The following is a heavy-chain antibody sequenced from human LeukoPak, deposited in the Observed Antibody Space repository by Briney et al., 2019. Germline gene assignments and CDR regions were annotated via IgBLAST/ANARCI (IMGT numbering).Heavy chain of an antibody. D-gene: IGHD4-23*01. V-gene: IGHV4-30-4*08. CDR1: GGSISSGDYY. Sequence: SETLSLTCTVSGGSISSGDYYWSWIRQPPGKGLEWIGYIYYSGSTYYNPSLKSRVTISVDTSKNQFSLKLSSVTAADTAVYYCAREATTVVIRYYYYYYMDVWAKGPRSPSP. CDR3: AREATTVVIRYYYYYYMDV. J-gene: IGHJ6*03. CDR2: IYYSGST.